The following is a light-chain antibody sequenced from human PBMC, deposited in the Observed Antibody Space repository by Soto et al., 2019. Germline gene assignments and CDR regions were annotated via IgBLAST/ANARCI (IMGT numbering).Light chain of an antibody. V-gene: IGKV3-20*01. CDR3: QQYGSSPWT. CDR2: GAS. CDR1: QSVSSRY. J-gene: IGKJ1*01. Sequence: FTQSPGALSLSPGNRATFSCRTSQSVSSRYFAWYQQKPGQAPRLLIYGASSRATGIPDRFSGSGSGTDFTLTISRLEPEDFAVYYCQQYGSSPWTFGQGTKVDIK.